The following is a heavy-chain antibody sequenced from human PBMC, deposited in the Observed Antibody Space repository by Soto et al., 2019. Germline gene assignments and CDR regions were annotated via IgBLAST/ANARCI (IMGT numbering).Heavy chain of an antibody. Sequence: QVQLVQSGAEVKKPGSSVRVSCKVSGGSFRNYGITWVRQSPGQGLEWMGGIMPVFGTAVYAQKFQGRVTISADELTTTASLELSSLSSDDTAVYFCARARDYDLLTAREYALDVWGHRTTVTV. J-gene: IGHJ6*02. CDR2: IMPVFGTA. D-gene: IGHD3-9*01. CDR3: ARARDYDLLTAREYALDV. CDR1: GGSFRNYG. V-gene: IGHV1-69*01.